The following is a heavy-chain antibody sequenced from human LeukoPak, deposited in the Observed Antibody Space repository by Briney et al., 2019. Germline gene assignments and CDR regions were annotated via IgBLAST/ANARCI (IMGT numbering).Heavy chain of an antibody. Sequence: PGGSLRLSCAASGFTFSSYSMNWVRQAPGKGLEWVSYISSISSSSTYYADSVKGRFTISRDNAKNSLYLQMNSLRAEDTAVYYCAVDGGISRSYYSVPDYWGQGTLVTVSS. D-gene: IGHD1-26*01. CDR3: AVDGGISRSYYSVPDY. J-gene: IGHJ4*02. CDR2: ISSISSSST. V-gene: IGHV3-48*04. CDR1: GFTFSSYS.